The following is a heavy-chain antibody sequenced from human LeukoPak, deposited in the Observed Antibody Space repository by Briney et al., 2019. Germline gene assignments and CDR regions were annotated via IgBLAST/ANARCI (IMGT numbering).Heavy chain of an antibody. CDR3: ARVPRYGSGSYLVFLDL. Sequence: SETLSLTCAVYGGSFSGYCWSWIRQPPGKGLEWIGEINHSGSTNYNPSLKSRVTISVDTSKNQFSLKLSSVTAADTAVYYCARVPRYGSGSYLVFLDLWGRGTLVTVSS. D-gene: IGHD3-10*01. CDR2: INHSGST. V-gene: IGHV4-34*01. CDR1: GGSFSGYC. J-gene: IGHJ2*01.